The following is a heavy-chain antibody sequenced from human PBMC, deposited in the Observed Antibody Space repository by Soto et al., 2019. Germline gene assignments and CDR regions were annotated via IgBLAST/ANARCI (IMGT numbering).Heavy chain of an antibody. CDR3: ARRYGYSFDY. V-gene: IGHV4-59*08. Sequence: SETLSLTCTVSGGSISSYYWSWIRQPPGKGLEWIGYIYYCGSTNYNPSLKSRVTISVDTSKNQFSLKLSSVTAADMVVYYCARRYGYSFDYWGQGTLVTVSS. CDR1: GGSISSYY. J-gene: IGHJ4*02. CDR2: IYYCGST. D-gene: IGHD1-1*01.